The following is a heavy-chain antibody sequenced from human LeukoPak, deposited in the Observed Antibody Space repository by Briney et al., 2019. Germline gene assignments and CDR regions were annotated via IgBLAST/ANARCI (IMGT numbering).Heavy chain of an antibody. J-gene: IGHJ6*02. CDR1: GYKFTNYW. D-gene: IGHD3-10*01. CDR3: ARAGGRFPYGMDV. CDR2: VYPGDSDT. Sequence: GESLKISCKGSGYKFTNYWIGWVRQTPGKGLEWMGVVYPGDSDTKYSPSFQGQVTISADKSINTAFLQWSSLKASDTAMYYCARAGGRFPYGMDVWGQGTTVTVSS. V-gene: IGHV5-51*01.